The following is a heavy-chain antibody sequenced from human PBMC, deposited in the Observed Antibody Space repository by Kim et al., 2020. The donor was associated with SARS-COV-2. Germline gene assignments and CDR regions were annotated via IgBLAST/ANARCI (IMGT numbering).Heavy chain of an antibody. CDR3: ARVPIEGSGWPPINSYYYYYGMDV. J-gene: IGHJ6*02. Sequence: SVKVSCKASGGTFSSYAISWVRQAPGQGLEWMGGIIPIFGTANYAQKFQGRVTITADESTSTAYMELSSLRSEDTAVYYCARVPIEGSGWPPINSYYYYYGMDVWGQGTTVTVSS. V-gene: IGHV1-69*13. CDR1: GGTFSSYA. CDR2: IIPIFGTA. D-gene: IGHD6-19*01.